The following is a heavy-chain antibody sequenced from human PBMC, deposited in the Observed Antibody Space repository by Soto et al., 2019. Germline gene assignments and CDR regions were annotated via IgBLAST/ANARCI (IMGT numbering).Heavy chain of an antibody. V-gene: IGHV1-69*13. CDR2: IIPIFGTA. CDR1: GGTFSSYA. J-gene: IGHJ4*02. CDR3: ARESAVDYCSGGSCYDVEMATPPSY. Sequence: SVKVSCKASGGTFSSYAISWVRQAPGQGLEWMGGIIPIFGTANYAQKFQGRVTITADESTSTAYMELSSLRSEDTAVYYCARESAVDYCSGGSCYDVEMATPPSYWGQGTLVTVSS. D-gene: IGHD2-15*01.